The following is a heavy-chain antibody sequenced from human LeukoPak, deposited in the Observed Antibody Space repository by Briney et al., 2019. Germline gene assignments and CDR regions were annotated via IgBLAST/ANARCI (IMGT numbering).Heavy chain of an antibody. Sequence: GSSVKVSCKASGGTFSSYAISWVRQAPGQGLEWMGRIIPILGIANYAQRFQGRVTITTDESTSTAYMELSSLRSEDTAVYYCARDHPSSSWYNWFDPWGQGTLVTVSS. V-gene: IGHV1-69*04. CDR3: ARDHPSSSWYNWFDP. D-gene: IGHD6-13*01. J-gene: IGHJ5*02. CDR2: IIPILGIA. CDR1: GGTFSSYA.